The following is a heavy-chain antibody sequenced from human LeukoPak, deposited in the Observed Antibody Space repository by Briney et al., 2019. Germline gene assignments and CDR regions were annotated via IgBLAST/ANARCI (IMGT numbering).Heavy chain of an antibody. CDR3: VRYYFWNGYSFDF. CDR2: IYYSGST. J-gene: IGHJ4*02. V-gene: IGHV4-39*07. Sequence: PSETLSLTCMDSGCSIRSSSYHWGETRPPPGKGVEGIGTIYYSGSTYYNPSLKSRVTISVDTSKNQFSLKLSSVTAADTAVYYCVRYYFWNGYSFDFWGQGTLVTVSS. D-gene: IGHD3/OR15-3a*01. CDR1: GCSIRSSSYH.